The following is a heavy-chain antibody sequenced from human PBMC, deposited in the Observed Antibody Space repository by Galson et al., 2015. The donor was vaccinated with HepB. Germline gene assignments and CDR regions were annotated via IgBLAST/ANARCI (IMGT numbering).Heavy chain of an antibody. J-gene: IGHJ3*02. V-gene: IGHV3-21*01. CDR1: GFTFSSYS. D-gene: IGHD2-15*01. CDR3: ARAGSSSWYSAFDI. CDR2: ISSSSSYI. Sequence: SLRLSCAASGFTFSSYSMNWVRQAPGKGLEWVSSISSSSSYIYYADSVKGRFTISRDNAKNSLYLQMNSLRAEDTAVYYCARAGSSSWYSAFDIWAKGQWSPSLQ.